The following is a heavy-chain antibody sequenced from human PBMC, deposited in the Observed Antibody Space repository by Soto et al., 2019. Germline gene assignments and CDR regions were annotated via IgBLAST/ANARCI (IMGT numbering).Heavy chain of an antibody. V-gene: IGHV1-8*01. Sequence: ASVKVSCKASGYTFTGYDINWVRQATGQGLEWMGWMNPNSGNTGYAQKFQGRVTMTGNTSISTAYMELSSLRSEDTAVYYCARTGWRKNYYGSGSYYNYYYGMDVWGQGTTVTVSS. J-gene: IGHJ6*02. CDR2: MNPNSGNT. CDR3: ARTGWRKNYYGSGSYYNYYYGMDV. CDR1: GYTFTGYD. D-gene: IGHD3-10*01.